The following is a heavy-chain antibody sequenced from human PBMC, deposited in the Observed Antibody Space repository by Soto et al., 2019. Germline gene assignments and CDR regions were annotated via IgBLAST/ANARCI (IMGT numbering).Heavy chain of an antibody. CDR1: GYTFTSYY. V-gene: IGHV1-46*01. CDR3: ARGGTRITMVRGVQHADYYGMDV. D-gene: IGHD3-10*01. Sequence: ASVKVSCKASGYTFTSYYMHWVRQAPGQGLEWMGIINPSGGSTSYAQKFQGRVTMTRDTSTSTVYMELSSLRSEDTAVYYCARGGTRITMVRGVQHADYYGMDVWGQGTTVTVSS. CDR2: INPSGGST. J-gene: IGHJ6*02.